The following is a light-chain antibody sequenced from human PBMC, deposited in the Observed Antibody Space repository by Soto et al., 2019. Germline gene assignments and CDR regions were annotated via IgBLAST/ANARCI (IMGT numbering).Light chain of an antibody. CDR3: RTWDSSLSAGV. Sequence: QSVLTQPPSVSGAPGQTVTISCSGSSSNIGAGYDVHWYQQLPGTAPKLLIYDNNKRPSGIPDRFSGSKSGTSATLGITGLQTGDESDYYCRTWDSSLSAGVFGGGPKLTVL. V-gene: IGLV1-51*01. J-gene: IGLJ2*01. CDR1: SSNIGAGYD. CDR2: DNN.